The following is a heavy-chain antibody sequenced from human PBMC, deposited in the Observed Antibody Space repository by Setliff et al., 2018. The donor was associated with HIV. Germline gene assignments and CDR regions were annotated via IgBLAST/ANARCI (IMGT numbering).Heavy chain of an antibody. CDR1: GFIFSNYG. CDR2: VGAVGAPT. V-gene: IGHV3-23*01. J-gene: IGHJ3*02. D-gene: IGHD3-16*01. Sequence: GGSLRLSCAASGFIFSNYGMGWVRQAPGKGLEWVSTVGAVGAPTHYAESVKGRFTISKDNSRDTLYLQMSSLREEDTAVYYCAKVFAYGIDGFDIWGQGTMVTVSS. CDR3: AKVFAYGIDGFDI.